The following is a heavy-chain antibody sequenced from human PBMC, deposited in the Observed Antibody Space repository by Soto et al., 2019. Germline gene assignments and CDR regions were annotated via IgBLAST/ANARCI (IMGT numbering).Heavy chain of an antibody. V-gene: IGHV4-31*03. CDR3: ARARQYYDCELDP. CDR2: IYYSGNT. CDR1: GGSISSGGYY. J-gene: IGHJ5*02. Sequence: SETLSLTCTVSGGSISSGGYYWSWIRQHPGKGPEWIGYIYYSGNTYYNPSLKSRVTISVDTSKNQFSLKVSSVTAADTAIYYCARARQYYDCELDPWGQGTLVTVS. D-gene: IGHD3-16*01.